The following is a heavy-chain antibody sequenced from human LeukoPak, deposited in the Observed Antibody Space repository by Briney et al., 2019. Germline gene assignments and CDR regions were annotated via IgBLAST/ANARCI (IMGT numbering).Heavy chain of an antibody. Sequence: PGGSLRLSCAASGFTFSNYWMHWVRQAPGKGLVWVSRINSDGSSTNYADSVKGRFTISRDNAKNTLYLQMNSLRAEDTAIYYCVRDPQRHYLGVAVAGRRRWFDPWGQGTLVTVSS. D-gene: IGHD6-13*01. CDR2: INSDGSST. J-gene: IGHJ5*02. V-gene: IGHV3-74*01. CDR1: GFTFSNYW. CDR3: VRDPQRHYLGVAVAGRRRWFDP.